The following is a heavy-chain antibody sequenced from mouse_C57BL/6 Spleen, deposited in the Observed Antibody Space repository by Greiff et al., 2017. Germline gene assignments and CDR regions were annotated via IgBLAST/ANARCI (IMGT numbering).Heavy chain of an antibody. Sequence: VQLQQSGAELVRPGASVTLSCKASGYTFTDYEMHWVKQTPVHGLEWIGAIDPETGGTAYNQKFKGKAILTADKSSSTAYMELRSLTSEDSAVFYCTSGVYDGYFDCWGQSTTITGSS. J-gene: IGHJ2*01. CDR2: IDPETGGT. D-gene: IGHD2-3*01. CDR1: GYTFTDYE. V-gene: IGHV1-15*01. CDR3: TSGVYDGYFDC.